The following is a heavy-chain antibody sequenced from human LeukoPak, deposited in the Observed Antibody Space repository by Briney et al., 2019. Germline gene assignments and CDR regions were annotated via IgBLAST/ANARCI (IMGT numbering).Heavy chain of an antibody. CDR2: ISGSGGST. J-gene: IGHJ4*02. CDR3: AKGARWGTGGRRVRSGYNPFGY. CDR1: GFTFSSYA. D-gene: IGHD2-8*02. V-gene: IGHV3-23*01. Sequence: PGGSLRLSCAASGFTFSSYAMSWVRQAPGKGLEWVSAISGSGGSTYYADSVKGRFTISRDNSKNTLYLQMNSLRAEDTAVYYCAKGARWGTGGRRVRSGYNPFGYWGQGTLVTVSS.